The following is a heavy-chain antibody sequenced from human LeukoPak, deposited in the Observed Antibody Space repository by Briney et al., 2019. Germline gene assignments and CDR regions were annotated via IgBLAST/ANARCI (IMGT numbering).Heavy chain of an antibody. CDR2: IYSSGGT. D-gene: IGHD3-22*01. V-gene: IGHV3-53*05. CDR3: AKDMIKGPISHYYDSSGPFDY. J-gene: IGHJ4*02. Sequence: GGSLRLSCAASGFTVSINYMSWVRQAPGKGLEWVSVIYSSGGTSYADSVKGRFTISRDNSKNSLYLQMNSLRAEDTALYYCAKDMIKGPISHYYDSSGPFDYWGQGTLVTVSS. CDR1: GFTVSINY.